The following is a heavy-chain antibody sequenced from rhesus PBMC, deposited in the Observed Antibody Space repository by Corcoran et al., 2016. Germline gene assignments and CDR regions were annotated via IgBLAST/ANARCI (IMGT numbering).Heavy chain of an antibody. V-gene: IGHV4-122*02. Sequence: QVQLQESGPGLVKPSETLSLTCAVSGYSITNGYYWNWIRQSPGKGLEWIGYITYSGGTNYDPSLKVRVTISRDTSKNQFSLNLVSVTAADTAVYYCARYSNAYLLGSWGQGVVVTVSS. D-gene: IGHD4-17*01. J-gene: IGHJ6*01. CDR2: ITYSGGT. CDR3: ARYSNAYLLGS. CDR1: GYSITNGYY.